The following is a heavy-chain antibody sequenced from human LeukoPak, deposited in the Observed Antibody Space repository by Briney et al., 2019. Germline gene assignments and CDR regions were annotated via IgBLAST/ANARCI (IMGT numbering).Heavy chain of an antibody. V-gene: IGHV4-39*01. Sequence: SETLSLTCTVSGGSISSSSYYWGWIRQPPGKGLEWIGSIYYSGSTYYNPSLKSRVTISVDTSKNQCSLKLSSVTAADTAVYYCARHNTVTTATDYWGQGTLVTVSS. CDR2: IYYSGST. D-gene: IGHD4-17*01. J-gene: IGHJ4*02. CDR3: ARHNTVTTATDY. CDR1: GGSISSSSYY.